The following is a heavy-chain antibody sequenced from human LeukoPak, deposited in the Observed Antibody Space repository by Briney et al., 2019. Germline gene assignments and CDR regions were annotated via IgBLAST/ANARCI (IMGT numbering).Heavy chain of an antibody. J-gene: IGHJ4*02. CDR2: ISGSGGST. D-gene: IGHD3-22*01. CDR1: GFTFSSYA. CDR3: AKNPGDSSGYYYLYYFDY. V-gene: IGHV3-23*01. Sequence: PGGSLRLSCAASGFTFSSYAMSWVRQAPGKGLEWVSAISGSGGSTYYADSVKGRFTISRDNSKNTLYLQMNSLRAEDTAVYYCAKNPGDSSGYYYLYYFDYWGQGTLVTVSS.